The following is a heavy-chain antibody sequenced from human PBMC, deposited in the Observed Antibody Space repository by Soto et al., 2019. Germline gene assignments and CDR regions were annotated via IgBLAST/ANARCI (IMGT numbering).Heavy chain of an antibody. J-gene: IGHJ4*02. V-gene: IGHV4-4*02. CDR3: ARSQTTVTSYDY. CDR2: IYHSGST. CDR1: GGSMTSSNW. Sequence: PSETLSLTCAVSGGSMTSSNWWSWVRQPPGKGLVWIGEIYHSGSTNYNPSLKSRVTISVDKSKNQFSLNLNSVTAADTAVYYCARSQTTVTSYDYWGQGTLVTVS. D-gene: IGHD4-17*01.